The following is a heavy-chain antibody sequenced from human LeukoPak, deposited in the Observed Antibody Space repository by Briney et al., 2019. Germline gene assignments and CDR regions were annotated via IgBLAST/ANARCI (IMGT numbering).Heavy chain of an antibody. CDR1: GGSFSGYY. Sequence: PSETLSLTCAVYGGSFSGYYWSWIRQPPGKGLEWIGEINHSGSTNYNPSLKSRVTISVDTSKNQFSLKLSSVTAADTAVYYCARLGWNERGYNWFDPWGQGTLVTVSS. D-gene: IGHD1-1*01. V-gene: IGHV4-34*01. CDR2: INHSGST. CDR3: ARLGWNERGYNWFDP. J-gene: IGHJ5*02.